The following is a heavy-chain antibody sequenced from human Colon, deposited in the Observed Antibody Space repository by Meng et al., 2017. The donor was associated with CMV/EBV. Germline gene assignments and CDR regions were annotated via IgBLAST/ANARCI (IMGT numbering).Heavy chain of an antibody. V-gene: IGHV3-30*02. CDR2: IRFDGSQQ. CDR3: ATDHLWGMPN. CDR1: GFIFSHYS. J-gene: IGHJ4*01. D-gene: IGHD3-3*02. Sequence: VVLWVGRVQSGVSMRLSGVTSGFIFSHYSMQWVRQSPGKGLEWVAHIRFDGSQQFYVQSVKGRFTVSRHDPKNTLYLQMNDLRPEDTGVYYCATDHLWGMPNWGRGTLVTVSS.